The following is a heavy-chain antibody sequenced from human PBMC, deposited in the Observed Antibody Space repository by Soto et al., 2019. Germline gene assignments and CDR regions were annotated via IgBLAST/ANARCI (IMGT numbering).Heavy chain of an antibody. J-gene: IGHJ6*02. Sequence: QVQLVQSGAEVKKPGASVKVSCKASGYTFTSYYMHWVRQAPGQGLEWMGIINPSGGSTSYAQKFQGRVTMTRDTSTSTVYRELSSMSSEDTAVYYCARPGSSSSYYYYGMDVWGQGTTVTVSS. CDR1: GYTFTSYY. CDR3: ARPGSSSSYYYYGMDV. V-gene: IGHV1-46*01. D-gene: IGHD6-6*01. CDR2: INPSGGST.